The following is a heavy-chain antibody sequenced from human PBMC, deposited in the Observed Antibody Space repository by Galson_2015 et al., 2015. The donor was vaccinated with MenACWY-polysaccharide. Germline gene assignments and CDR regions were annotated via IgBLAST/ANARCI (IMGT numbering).Heavy chain of an antibody. CDR2: IIPIFGTA. CDR3: AAVLESSGGYMDV. Sequence: SVKVSCKASGGTFSSYAISWVRQAPGQGLEWMGGIIPIFGTANYAQKFQGRVTITADESTSTAYMELSSLRSENTAVYYCAAVLESSGGYMDVWGKGTTVTVSS. CDR1: GGTFSSYA. D-gene: IGHD3-3*02. J-gene: IGHJ6*03. V-gene: IGHV1-69*13.